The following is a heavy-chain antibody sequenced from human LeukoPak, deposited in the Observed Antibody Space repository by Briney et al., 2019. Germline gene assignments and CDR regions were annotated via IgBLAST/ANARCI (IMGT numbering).Heavy chain of an antibody. CDR2: INHSGST. CDR3: ACGQQLVSW. Sequence: PSETLSLTCAVYGGSFSGYYWSWIRQPPGKGLEWIGEINHSGSTNYNPSLKSRVTISVDTSKNQFSLKLSSVTAADTAVYYCACGQQLVSWWGQGTLVTVPS. CDR1: GGSFSGYY. J-gene: IGHJ4*02. V-gene: IGHV4-34*01. D-gene: IGHD6-13*01.